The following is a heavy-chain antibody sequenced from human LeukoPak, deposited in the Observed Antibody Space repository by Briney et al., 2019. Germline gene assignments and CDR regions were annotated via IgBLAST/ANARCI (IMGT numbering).Heavy chain of an antibody. D-gene: IGHD6-13*01. J-gene: IGHJ4*02. CDR3: ASASGVGAAGRLDN. CDR1: GFTVSNPY. V-gene: IGHV3-53*01. CDR2: IYSGGFT. Sequence: GGSLRLSCAVSGFTVSNPYMNWVRQAPGKGLEWVSVIYSGGFTNYRDSVRGRFTISRDNSKNTLYLQMHSLRAEDTAVYYCASASGVGAAGRLDNWGLGTLVTVSS.